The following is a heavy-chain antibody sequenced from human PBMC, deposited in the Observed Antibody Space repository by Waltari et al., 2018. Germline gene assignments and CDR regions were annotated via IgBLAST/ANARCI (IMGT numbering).Heavy chain of an antibody. CDR2: IKQDGSEK. D-gene: IGHD3-3*01. CDR3: ARVREDFWSGFYH. Sequence: EVQLVESGGGLVQPGGSRRLSCAASGFPFRTYWMSWVRQAPGKGLEWVANIKQDGSEKYYVDSVKGRFTISRDNTNNSLYLQMNSLRAEDTAVYYCARVREDFWSGFYHWGQGALVTVSS. J-gene: IGHJ4*02. V-gene: IGHV3-7*01. CDR1: GFPFRTYW.